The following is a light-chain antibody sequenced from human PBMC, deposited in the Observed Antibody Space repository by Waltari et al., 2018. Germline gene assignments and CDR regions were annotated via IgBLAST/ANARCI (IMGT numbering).Light chain of an antibody. CDR2: QDN. V-gene: IGLV3-1*01. CDR1: KLGDKY. Sequence: SYELTQPPSVSVSPGQTATITCSGEKLGDKYISWYQKRPGQPPVVVISQDNKRPSGIPERLSGSNSGDTATLTISGTQALDEADYYCQAWDSSNVVFGGGTKLTVL. CDR3: QAWDSSNVV. J-gene: IGLJ2*01.